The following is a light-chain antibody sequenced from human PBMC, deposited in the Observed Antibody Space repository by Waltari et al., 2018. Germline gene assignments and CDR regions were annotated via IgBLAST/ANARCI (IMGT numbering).Light chain of an antibody. V-gene: IGKV4-1*01. J-gene: IGKJ4*01. CDR1: QSVLYSSNNNKNY. CDR2: WAS. CDR3: QQYYSTPLT. Sequence: DIVMTQSPIYMPVPLRERATINCNSSQSVLYSSNNNKNYLAGYQQKSGQPPKLLIYWASTRESGVPDRFSGSGSGTDFTLTISSLQAEDMAVYYCQQYYSTPLTFGGGTKVEIK.